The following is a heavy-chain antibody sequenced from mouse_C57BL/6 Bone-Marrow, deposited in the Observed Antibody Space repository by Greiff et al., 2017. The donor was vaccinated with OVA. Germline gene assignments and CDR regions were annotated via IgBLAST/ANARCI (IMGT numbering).Heavy chain of an antibody. CDR1: GYTFTSYW. CDR2: IDPSDSYT. CDR3: ARKLIFAY. J-gene: IGHJ3*01. Sequence: QVQLQQPGAELVRPGTSVKLSCKASGYTFTSYWMHWVKQRPGQGLEWIGVIDPSDSYTNYNQKFKGKATLTVDPSSSTAYMQLSSLTSEDAAVYYCARKLIFAYWGQGTLVTVSA. D-gene: IGHD1-3*01. V-gene: IGHV1-59*01.